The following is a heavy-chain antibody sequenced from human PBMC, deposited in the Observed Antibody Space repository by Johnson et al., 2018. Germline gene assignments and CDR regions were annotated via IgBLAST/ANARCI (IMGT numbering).Heavy chain of an antibody. J-gene: IGHJ6*02. CDR2: ISSSSSTI. V-gene: IGHV3-48*02. Sequence: VQLVESGGGLVQPGGSLRLSCAASGFTFSSYSMNWVRQAPGKGLEWVSYISSSSSTIYYADSVKGRFTISRDNAKNSLYLQMNSLRDEDTAVYYCARAGYYGSGSYYYYYYGMDVWDQGTTVTVSS. CDR1: GFTFSSYS. CDR3: ARAGYYGSGSYYYYYYGMDV. D-gene: IGHD3-10*01.